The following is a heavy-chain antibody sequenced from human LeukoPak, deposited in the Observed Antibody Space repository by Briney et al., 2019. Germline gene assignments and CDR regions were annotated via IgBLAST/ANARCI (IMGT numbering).Heavy chain of an antibody. CDR3: AREYYDFWSGYYASTRTMYNWFDP. D-gene: IGHD3-3*01. J-gene: IGHJ5*02. CDR2: INPSGGST. CDR1: GYTFTSYY. V-gene: IGHV1-46*01. Sequence: GASVKVSCKASGYTFTSYYMHWVRQAPGQGLEWMGIINPSGGSTSYAQKFQGRVTMTRDTSTSTVYMELSSLRSEDTAVYYCAREYYDFWSGYYASTRTMYNWFDPWGQGTLVTVS.